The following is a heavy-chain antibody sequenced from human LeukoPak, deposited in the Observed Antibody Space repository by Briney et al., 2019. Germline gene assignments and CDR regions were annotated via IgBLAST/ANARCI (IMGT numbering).Heavy chain of an antibody. CDR3: ASAAGTDYYGMDV. CDR2: INPNSDGT. V-gene: IGHV1-2*02. CDR1: GYTLTGYY. Sequence: ASVKVSCKASGYTLTGYYMHWVRQAPGQGLEWMGWINPNSDGTNYAQKLQGRVTMTRDTSISTAYMELSRLRSDDTDVYYCASAAGTDYYGMDVWGQGTTVTVSS. D-gene: IGHD6-13*01. J-gene: IGHJ6*02.